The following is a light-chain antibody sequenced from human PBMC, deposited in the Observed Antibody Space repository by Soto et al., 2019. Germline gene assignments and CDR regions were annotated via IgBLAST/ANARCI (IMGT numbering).Light chain of an antibody. Sequence: DIVMTQSPHSLPFTPGEPASSSCRSSQRLLNSNGSNYLDWYLQKPGQSPQLLIYLGSYRASGVPDRFSGSGSGTDFTLKISRVEAEDVGVYYWMQALQPRTFGQGTKVDIK. V-gene: IGKV2-28*01. CDR3: MQALQPRT. CDR2: LGS. CDR1: QRLLNSNGSNY. J-gene: IGKJ1*01.